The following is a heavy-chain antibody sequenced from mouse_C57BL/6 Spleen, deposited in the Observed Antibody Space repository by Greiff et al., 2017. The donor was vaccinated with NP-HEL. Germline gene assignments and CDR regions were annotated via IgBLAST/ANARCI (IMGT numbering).Heavy chain of an antibody. CDR1: GFTFSDYG. CDR2: ISSGSSTI. V-gene: IGHV5-17*01. CDR3: ARDTTVVRGYAMDY. Sequence: EVQVVESGGGLVKPGGSLKLSCAASGFTFSDYGMHWVRQAPEKGLEWVAYISSGSSTIYYADTVKGRFTISRDNAKNTLFLQMTSLRSEDTAMYYCARDTTVVRGYAMDYWGQGTSVTVSS. D-gene: IGHD1-1*01. J-gene: IGHJ4*01.